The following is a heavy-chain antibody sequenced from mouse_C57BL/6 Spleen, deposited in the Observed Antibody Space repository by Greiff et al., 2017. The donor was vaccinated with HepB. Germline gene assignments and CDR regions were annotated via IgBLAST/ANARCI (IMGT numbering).Heavy chain of an antibody. CDR3: ARGDYGSRDYAMDY. CDR1: GYTFTDYN. CDR2: INPNNGGT. V-gene: IGHV1-18*01. J-gene: IGHJ4*01. Sequence: VQLQQSGPELVKPGASVKIPCKASGYTFTDYNMDWVKQSHGKSLEWIGDINPNNGGTIYNQKFKGKATLTVDKSSSTAYMELRSLTSEDTAVYYCARGDYGSRDYAMDYWGQGTSVTVSS. D-gene: IGHD1-1*01.